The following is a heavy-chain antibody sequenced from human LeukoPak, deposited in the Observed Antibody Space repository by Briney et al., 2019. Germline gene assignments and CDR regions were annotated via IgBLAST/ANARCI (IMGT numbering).Heavy chain of an antibody. D-gene: IGHD3-22*01. CDR1: GGSISSGSYY. J-gene: IGHJ4*02. V-gene: IGHV4-61*09. Sequence: SQTLSLTCTVSGGSISSGSYYWSWIRQPAGKGLEWIGEINHSGSTNYNPSLKSRVTISVDTSKNQFSLKLSSVTAADTAVYYCVKHQSGGNYYAPVCFDYWGQGTLVSVSS. CDR3: VKHQSGGNYYAPVCFDY. CDR2: INHSGST.